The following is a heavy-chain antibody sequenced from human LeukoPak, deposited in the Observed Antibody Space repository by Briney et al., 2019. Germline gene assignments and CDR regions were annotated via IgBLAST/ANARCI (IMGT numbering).Heavy chain of an antibody. CDR2: INPNSGGT. V-gene: IGHV1-2*02. J-gene: IGHJ3*02. CDR1: GYTFIEYY. CDR3: ARRRVYDILTSYAFDI. Sequence: ASVKVSCKASGYTFIEYYIHWVRQAPGQGLEWMGWINPNSGGTNYAQKFQGRVTMTRDTSISTAYMELSSLRSDDTTVYYCARRRVYDILTSYAFDIWGQGTMVTVSS. D-gene: IGHD3-9*01.